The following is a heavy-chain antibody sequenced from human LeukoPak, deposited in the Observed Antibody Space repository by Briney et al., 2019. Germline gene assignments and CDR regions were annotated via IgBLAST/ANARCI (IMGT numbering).Heavy chain of an antibody. J-gene: IGHJ4*02. CDR1: GFTFSSYS. Sequence: GGSLRLSCAASGFTFSSYSMNWVRQAPGKGLEWVSSISSSSSYIYYADSVKGRFTISRDNAKNSLYLQMNSLRAEDTAVYYCARDPPCGGDCYSDYWGQGTLATVSS. CDR2: ISSSSSYI. CDR3: ARDPPCGGDCYSDY. D-gene: IGHD2-21*02. V-gene: IGHV3-21*01.